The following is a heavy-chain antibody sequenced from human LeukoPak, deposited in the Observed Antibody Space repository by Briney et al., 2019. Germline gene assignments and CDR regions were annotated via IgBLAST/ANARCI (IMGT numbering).Heavy chain of an antibody. Sequence: GVSLTLYCAASGFTYSGLWMIWLRQAPGQGLEGVANINQGGRDKSYVVSVRGRFTIYRDNANNLLYLQMNSLRGEDTAVYYCTRDRSRAEDDWGQGTLVTVAS. CDR3: TRDRSRAEDD. CDR2: INQGGRDK. D-gene: IGHD1-14*01. J-gene: IGHJ4*02. CDR1: GFTYSGLW. V-gene: IGHV3-7*01.